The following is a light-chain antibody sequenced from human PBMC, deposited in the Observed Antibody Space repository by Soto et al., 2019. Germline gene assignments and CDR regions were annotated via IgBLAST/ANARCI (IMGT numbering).Light chain of an antibody. CDR3: SSYTSSTTLV. CDR2: EVT. J-gene: IGLJ3*02. Sequence: QSALTQPASVSGSPGQSITISCTGTSSDVAGYNFVSWYQQHPGKAPKLMIYEVTNRPSGVSNRFSGSKSGNTASLTISGLKAEDEAAYYCSSYTSSTTLVFGGGTKLTVL. CDR1: SSDVAGYNF. V-gene: IGLV2-14*01.